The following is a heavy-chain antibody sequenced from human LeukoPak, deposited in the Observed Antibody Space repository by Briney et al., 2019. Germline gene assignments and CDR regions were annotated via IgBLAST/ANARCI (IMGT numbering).Heavy chain of an antibody. J-gene: IGHJ6*03. V-gene: IGHV4-39*07. CDR3: ARTTEAHSWRTRYYDYYMDV. CDR2: IYYSGST. CDR1: GGSIGRSSYY. D-gene: IGHD6-13*01. Sequence: PSETLSLTCTVSGGSIGRSSYYWGWIRQPPGKGLEWIGNIYYSGSTNYNPSLKSRVTISVDTSKNQFSLKLSSVTAADTAVYYCARTTEAHSWRTRYYDYYMDVWGKGTTVTVSS.